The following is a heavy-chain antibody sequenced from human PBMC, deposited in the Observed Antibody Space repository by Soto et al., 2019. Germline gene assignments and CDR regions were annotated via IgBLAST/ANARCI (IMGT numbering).Heavy chain of an antibody. D-gene: IGHD2-15*01. CDR2: INPSGGST. CDR3: AREGLGFFSGGYGYQRRLFAF. V-gene: IGHV1-46*01. J-gene: IGHJ4*02. Sequence: GASVKASCKASGYTFTSYYMHWVRQAPGQGLEWMGIINPSGGSTSYAQKFQGRVTMTRDTSTSTAYMELSSLRSEDTAVYYCAREGLGFFSGGYGYQRRLFAFRGQGSLDTVSA. CDR1: GYTFTSYY.